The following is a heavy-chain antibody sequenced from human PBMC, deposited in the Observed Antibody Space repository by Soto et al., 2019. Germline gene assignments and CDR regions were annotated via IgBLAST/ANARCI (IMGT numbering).Heavy chain of an antibody. Sequence: QVQLVQSGAEVTKPGSSVKVSCKTSGGTFKTYPITWVRQAPGQGLEWMGGIIPAIPTPNYAQKFQGRVTITADESTSTAYMELSSLRSEDTAVYYCARCSEEWSHLGYYDSWGQGTLVIVSS. CDR2: IIPAIPTP. CDR1: GGTFKTYP. CDR3: ARCSEEWSHLGYYDS. D-gene: IGHD3-3*01. J-gene: IGHJ4*02. V-gene: IGHV1-69*01.